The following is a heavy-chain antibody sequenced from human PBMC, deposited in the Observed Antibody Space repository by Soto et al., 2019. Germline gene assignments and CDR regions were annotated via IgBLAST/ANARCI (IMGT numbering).Heavy chain of an antibody. CDR3: ARDTSHYFDH. CDR1: GYTFITYG. J-gene: IGHJ4*02. D-gene: IGHD2-2*01. CDR2: ITPYNGKT. Sequence: ASVKVSCKASGYTFITYGVTWVRQAPGQGLEWMGWITPYNGKTHYAQKFQDRVTMTTATAATTAYMELRSLTSDDSAMYFCARDTSHYFDHWGQGILVTVSS. V-gene: IGHV1-18*01.